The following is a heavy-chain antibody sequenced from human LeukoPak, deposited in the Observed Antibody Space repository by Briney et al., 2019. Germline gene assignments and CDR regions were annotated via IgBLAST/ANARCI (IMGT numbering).Heavy chain of an antibody. V-gene: IGHV3-21*04. Sequence: GGSLRLSCAASGFTFSSYSMNWVRQAPGKGLEWVSSISTSSTYIYYADSVKGRFTISRDNSKNTLYLQMNSLRVEDTAIYYCAKGRGYCTGGSCYSDYWGQGTLVTVSS. CDR3: AKGRGYCTGGSCYSDY. CDR1: GFTFSSYS. J-gene: IGHJ4*02. D-gene: IGHD2-15*01. CDR2: ISTSSTYI.